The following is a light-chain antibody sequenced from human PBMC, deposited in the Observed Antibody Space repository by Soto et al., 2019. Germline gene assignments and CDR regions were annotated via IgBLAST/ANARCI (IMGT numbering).Light chain of an antibody. Sequence: SALTQPASVSGSPGQSITISCTGTSGDIGSYNRVSWYQQHPGKAPKLIIYEVTDRPSGVSNRFSGSKSGNTASLTISGLQAEDEAEYYCSSYTNINTRACVFGTGTKVTAL. CDR3: SSYTNINTRACV. V-gene: IGLV2-14*01. CDR2: EVT. CDR1: SGDIGSYNR. J-gene: IGLJ1*01.